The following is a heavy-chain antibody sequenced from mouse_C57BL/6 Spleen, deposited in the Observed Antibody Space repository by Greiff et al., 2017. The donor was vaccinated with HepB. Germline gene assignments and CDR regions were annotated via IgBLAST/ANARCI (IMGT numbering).Heavy chain of an antibody. D-gene: IGHD1-1*01. CDR3: TRSTTVVAQPYYFDY. CDR2: IDPETGGT. CDR1: GYTFTDYE. J-gene: IGHJ2*01. Sequence: QVHVKQSGAELVRPGASVTLSCKASGYTFTDYEMHWVKQTPVHGLEWIGAIDPETGGTAYNQKFKGKAILTADKSSSTAYMELRSLTSEDSAVYYCTRSTTVVAQPYYFDYWGQGTTLTVSS. V-gene: IGHV1-15*01.